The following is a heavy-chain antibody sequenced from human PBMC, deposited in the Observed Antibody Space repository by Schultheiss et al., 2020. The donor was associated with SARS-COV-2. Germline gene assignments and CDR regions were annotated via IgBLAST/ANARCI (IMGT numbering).Heavy chain of an antibody. CDR1: GFTFDDYA. J-gene: IGHJ6*02. V-gene: IGHV3-30*04. CDR2: ISYDGSDN. D-gene: IGHD3-22*01. Sequence: GGSLRLSCAASGFTFDDYAMHWVRQAPGKGLEWVAVISYDGSDNYYAESVKGRFTISRDNSKNTLYLQMNSLRPEDTAVYYCARDLAMYSGYYGMDVWGQGTTVTVSS. CDR3: ARDLAMYSGYYGMDV.